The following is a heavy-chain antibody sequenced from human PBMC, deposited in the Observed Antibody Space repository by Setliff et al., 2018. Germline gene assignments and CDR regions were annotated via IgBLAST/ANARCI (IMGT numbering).Heavy chain of an antibody. D-gene: IGHD1-1*01. CDR3: AKGGDWDDQHYAFDI. CDR2: VTTTGGFT. J-gene: IGHJ3*02. Sequence: GGSLRLSCAASGFTFKNAWMSWVRQAPGKGLEWLSYVTTTGGFTKEADSVRGRFSVSRDNSKKSVYLQINDLRAEDTALYFCAKGGDWDDQHYAFDIWGQGTMVTVSS. CDR1: GFTFKNAW. V-gene: IGHV3-11*03.